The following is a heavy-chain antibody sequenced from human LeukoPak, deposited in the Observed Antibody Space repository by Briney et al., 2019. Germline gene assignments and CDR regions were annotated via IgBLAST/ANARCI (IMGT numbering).Heavy chain of an antibody. V-gene: IGHV4-34*01. CDR3: ARGIFSGWYKKVSWFDP. CDR1: GGSFSGYY. J-gene: IGHJ5*02. CDR2: INHSGST. Sequence: SETLSLTCAVYGGSFSGYYWSWIRQPPGKGLEWIGKINHSGSTNYNPSLKSRVTISVDTSKNQFSLKLSSVTAADTAVYYCARGIFSGWYKKVSWFDPWGQGTLVTVSS. D-gene: IGHD6-19*01.